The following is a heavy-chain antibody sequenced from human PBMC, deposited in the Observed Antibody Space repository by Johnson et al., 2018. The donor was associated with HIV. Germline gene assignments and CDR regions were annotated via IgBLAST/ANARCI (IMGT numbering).Heavy chain of an antibody. CDR3: ARAEPWDRRHYAFDI. CDR1: GFTFSDYY. J-gene: IGHJ3*02. V-gene: IGHV3-66*01. Sequence: VQLVESGGGLVKPGGSLRLSCAASGFTFSDYYMSWIRQAPGKGLDWVSVIYSGSDTYYTDSMRGRLTISRDNSKNTVYLQMNSLRAEDTAVYYCARAEPWDRRHYAFDIWGQGTVVTVSS. CDR2: IYSGSDT. D-gene: IGHD1-1*01.